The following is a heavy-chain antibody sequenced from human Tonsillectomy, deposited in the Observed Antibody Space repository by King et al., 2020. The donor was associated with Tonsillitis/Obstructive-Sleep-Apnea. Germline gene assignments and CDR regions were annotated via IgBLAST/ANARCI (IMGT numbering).Heavy chain of an antibody. J-gene: IGHJ6*03. CDR1: GFTFSSYE. CDR3: ARDLSYYAFGRGSTYYYSYMDV. V-gene: IGHV3-48*03. Sequence: VQLVESGGGLVQPGGSLRLSCAASGFTFSSYEMNWVRQAPGKGLEWVSYISSSGTTIYYADSVKGRFTISRDNAKNSLYLQMNSLRAEDTAVYYCARDLSYYAFGRGSTYYYSYMDVWGKVTTVTVSS. D-gene: IGHD3-3*01. CDR2: ISSSGTTI.